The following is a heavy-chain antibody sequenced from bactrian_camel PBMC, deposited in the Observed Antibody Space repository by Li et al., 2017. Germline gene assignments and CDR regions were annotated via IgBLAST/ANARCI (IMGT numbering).Heavy chain of an antibody. Sequence: HVQLVESGGGSVQAGGSLRLSCAASGYRYSSYCMAWFRQVPGKEREGVAAIDRYGSTRDADSVKGRVTISKDNAKNALYLQMNGLKSGDTAIYYCAALYTGISGCYSTSLAPATLNYWGQGTQVTVS. CDR2: IDRYGST. V-gene: IGHV3S53*01. D-gene: IGHD1*01. CDR3: AALYTGISGCYSTSLAPATLNY. CDR1: GYRYSSYC. J-gene: IGHJ4*01.